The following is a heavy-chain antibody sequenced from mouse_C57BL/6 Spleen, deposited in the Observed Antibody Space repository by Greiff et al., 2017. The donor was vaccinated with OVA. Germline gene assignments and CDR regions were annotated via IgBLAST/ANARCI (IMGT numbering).Heavy chain of an antibody. CDR1: GYTFTSYW. Sequence: QVQLQQPGAELVKPGASVKLSCTASGYTFTSYWMHWVKQRPGQGLEWIGMIHPNSGSTNYNEKFKSKATLTVDKSSSTDYMQLSSLTSEDSAVYYCARPDDYDDGDFDYWGQGTTLTVSS. J-gene: IGHJ2*01. CDR2: IHPNSGST. V-gene: IGHV1-64*01. CDR3: ARPDDYDDGDFDY. D-gene: IGHD2-4*01.